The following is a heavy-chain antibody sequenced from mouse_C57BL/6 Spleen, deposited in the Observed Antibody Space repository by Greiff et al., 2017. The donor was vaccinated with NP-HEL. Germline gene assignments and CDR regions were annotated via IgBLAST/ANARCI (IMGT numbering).Heavy chain of an antibody. J-gene: IGHJ4*01. D-gene: IGHD2-13*01. CDR2: IWTGGGT. V-gene: IGHV2-9-1*01. CDR3: ARRGDYYAMDY. Sequence: VQLKESGPGLVAPSQSLSITCTVSGFSLTSYAISWVRQPPGKGLEWLGVIWTGGGTTYNSALNSRLSISKDNSKSQVFLKMTSLQTDDTARYYCARRGDYYAMDYWGQGTSVTVSS. CDR1: GFSLTSYA.